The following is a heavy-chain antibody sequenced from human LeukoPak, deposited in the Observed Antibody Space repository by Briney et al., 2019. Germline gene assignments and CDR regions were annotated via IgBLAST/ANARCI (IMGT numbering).Heavy chain of an antibody. CDR1: GITFSSYG. Sequence: GGSLRLSCVASGITFSSYGMSWVRQAPGKGLEWVSAISGSGNSIYYADSVKGRFTISRDNSKKTLYLEMNSLRAEDTAVYYCAKEMGFKIREVMLGFFEYWGQGTLVTVSS. CDR2: ISGSGNSI. J-gene: IGHJ4*02. V-gene: IGHV3-23*01. CDR3: AKEMGFKIREVMLGFFEY. D-gene: IGHD3-10*01.